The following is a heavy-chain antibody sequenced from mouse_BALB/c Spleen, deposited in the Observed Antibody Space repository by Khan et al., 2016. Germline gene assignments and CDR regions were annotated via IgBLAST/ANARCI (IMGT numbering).Heavy chain of an antibody. V-gene: IGHV5-17*02. CDR1: GFTFSSFG. D-gene: IGHD2-10*02. CDR3: ARQYGNSRLDY. CDR2: ISSGSSTI. J-gene: IGHJ2*01. Sequence: EVELVESGGGLVQPGGSRKLSCAASGFTFSSFGMHWVRQAPEKGLEWVAYISSGSSTIYYADTVKGRFTISRDNPKNTLFLQMTSLRSEDTAMYYCARQYGNSRLDYWGQGTTLTVSS.